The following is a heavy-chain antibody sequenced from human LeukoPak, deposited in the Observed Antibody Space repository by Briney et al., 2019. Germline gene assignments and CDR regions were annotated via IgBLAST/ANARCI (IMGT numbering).Heavy chain of an antibody. CDR3: ATLSGNPTMRPIDY. CDR2: IIPIFGTA. D-gene: IGHD4-23*01. Sequence: GASVKVSYKASGGTFSSYAISWVRQAPGQGLEWMGGIIPIFGTANYAQKFQGRVTITADESTSTAYMELSSLRSEDTAVYYCATLSGNPTMRPIDYWGQGTLVTVSS. V-gene: IGHV1-69*13. CDR1: GGTFSSYA. J-gene: IGHJ4*02.